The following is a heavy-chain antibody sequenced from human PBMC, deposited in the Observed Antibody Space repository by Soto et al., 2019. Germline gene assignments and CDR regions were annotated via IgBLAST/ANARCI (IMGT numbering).Heavy chain of an antibody. D-gene: IGHD2-15*01. CDR3: AREPRYCSGGSCSWYYFDY. Sequence: QVQLVQSGAEVQKPGSSVKVSCKASGGTFSSYAISWVRQAPGQGLEWMGGIIPIFGTANYAQKFQGRVTITADESTSTAYMELSSLRSEDTAVYYCAREPRYCSGGSCSWYYFDYWGQGTLVTVSS. V-gene: IGHV1-69*01. J-gene: IGHJ4*02. CDR1: GGTFSSYA. CDR2: IIPIFGTA.